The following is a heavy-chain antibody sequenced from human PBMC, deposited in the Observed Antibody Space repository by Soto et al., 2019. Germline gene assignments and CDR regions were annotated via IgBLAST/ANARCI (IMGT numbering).Heavy chain of an antibody. CDR3: ATAVPAAIIAARRWFDP. CDR2: FDPEDGET. V-gene: IGHV1-24*01. D-gene: IGHD2-2*01. J-gene: IGHJ5*02. Sequence: ASVKVSCKVSGYTLTELSMHWVRQAPGKGLEWMGGFDPEDGETIYAQKFQGRVTMTEDTSTDTAYMELSSLRSEDTAVYYCATAVPAAIIAARRWFDPWVQGTLLPVSS. CDR1: GYTLTELS.